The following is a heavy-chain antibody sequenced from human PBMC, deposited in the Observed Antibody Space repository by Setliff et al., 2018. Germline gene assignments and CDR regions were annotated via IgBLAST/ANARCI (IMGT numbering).Heavy chain of an antibody. CDR3: ARGRMRGSCSGPSCTYDPFDI. CDR1: GASVTSFDYY. D-gene: IGHD2-2*01. V-gene: IGHV4-30-4*01. J-gene: IGHJ3*02. Sequence: SETLSLTCTVSGASVTSFDYYWSWIRQPPGKGLEYIGHISHGVSTSYSPSLKSRVTISVDTSKNQFSLILRSVTAADTAVYYCARGRMRGSCSGPSCTYDPFDIWGQGTPVTVSS. CDR2: ISHGVST.